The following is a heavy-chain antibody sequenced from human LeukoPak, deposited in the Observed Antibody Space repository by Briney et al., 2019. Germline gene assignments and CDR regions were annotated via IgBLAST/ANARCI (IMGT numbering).Heavy chain of an antibody. D-gene: IGHD3-10*01. V-gene: IGHV3-48*03. CDR1: GFSVSNYE. CDR3: ARGRPEFFGSGTYLND. J-gene: IGHJ4*02. CDR2: ISSSGTTI. Sequence: GGSLRLSCAASGFSVSNYEMNWVRQAPGKGLECVSYISSSGTTISYADSVEGRFTISSDNAKNSLYLEMNSLRVEDTAVYYCARGRPEFFGSGTYLNDWGQGTLVTVSS.